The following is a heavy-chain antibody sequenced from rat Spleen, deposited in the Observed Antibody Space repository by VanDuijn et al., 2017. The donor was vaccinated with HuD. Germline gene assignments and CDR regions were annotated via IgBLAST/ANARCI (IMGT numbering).Heavy chain of an antibody. CDR1: GFTFNNNW. CDR2: ITNASGGT. V-gene: IGHV5-31*01. CDR3: TTDGMA. Sequence: EVQLVESGGGLVQPGRSPKLSCVASGFTFNNNWMTWIRQTPGKGLVWVASITNASGGTHYPDSVKGRFTISRDNAKSTLYLQMNSLRSEDTATYYCTTDGMAWGQGASVTVSS. J-gene: IGHJ4*01. D-gene: IGHD5-1*01.